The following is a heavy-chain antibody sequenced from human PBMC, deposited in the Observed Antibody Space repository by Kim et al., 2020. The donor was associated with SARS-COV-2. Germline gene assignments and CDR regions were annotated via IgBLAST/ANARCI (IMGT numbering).Heavy chain of an antibody. Sequence: SETLSLTCAVYGGSFSGYYWSWFRRHPGKGVEWIGEIIHSGSTNYNPSLNSRRTISVDTSKNQLSLKLISSTAAATAVYYCARYQGEALARVDYWCQGTL. CDR1: GGSFSGYY. D-gene: IGHD3-16*01. V-gene: IGHV4-34*12. J-gene: IGHJ4*02. CDR2: IIHSGST. CDR3: ARYQGEALARVDY.